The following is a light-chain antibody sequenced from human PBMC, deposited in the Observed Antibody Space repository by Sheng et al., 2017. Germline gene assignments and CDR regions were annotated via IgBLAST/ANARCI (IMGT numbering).Light chain of an antibody. CDR2: GAS. Sequence: EIVMTQSPATLSVSPGDTATLSCRASQSISSNLAWYQQKPGQAPRLLIYGASTRATGIPARVSGSGSGTEFTLTISSLQSEDFAVYYCQQYDKWPLTFGGGTKVEIK. J-gene: IGKJ4*01. V-gene: IGKV3-15*01. CDR1: QSISSN. CDR3: QQYDKWPLT.